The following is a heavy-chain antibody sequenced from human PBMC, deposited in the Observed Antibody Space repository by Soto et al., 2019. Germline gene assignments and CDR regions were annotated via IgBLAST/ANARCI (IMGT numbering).Heavy chain of an antibody. D-gene: IGHD3-10*01. J-gene: IGHJ6*01. Sequence: EVQLVESGGGLVQPGGSLRLSCAASGFTFSLYSMSWVRQAPGKGLEWVSYISRSSTGIHYADSVKGRFTISRDDVTNSMHLQMNSRRDGDTAVYYCARAVTWGLDVWGQGTTV. CDR1: GFTFSLYS. CDR2: ISRSSTGI. V-gene: IGHV3-48*02. CDR3: ARAVTWGLDV.